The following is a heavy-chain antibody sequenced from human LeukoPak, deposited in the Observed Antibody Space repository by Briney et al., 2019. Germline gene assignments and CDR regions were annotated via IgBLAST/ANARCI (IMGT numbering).Heavy chain of an antibody. CDR1: GFIFSSYG. D-gene: IGHD3-10*01. J-gene: IGHJ4*02. CDR3: AKIYGSGSYQDRRFDY. Sequence: GGSLRLSCAASGFIFSSYGMSWVRQAPGKGLEWVSAISGSGGSTYYADSVKGRFTISRDNSKNTLYLQMNSLRAEDTAVYYCAKIYGSGSYQDRRFDYWGQGTLVTVSS. V-gene: IGHV3-23*01. CDR2: ISGSGGST.